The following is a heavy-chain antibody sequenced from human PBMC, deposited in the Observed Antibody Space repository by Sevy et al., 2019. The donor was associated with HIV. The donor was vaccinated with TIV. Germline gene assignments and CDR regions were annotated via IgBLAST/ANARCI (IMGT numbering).Heavy chain of an antibody. Sequence: GESLKISCAVSGITVSSNYMGWVRQAPGKGLQWVSGIFASSNTHFADSVKGRFSISRDNSKNTLSLQMNSLSAEDTAVYYCARAVEDYSDNSGWDWYFDLWGRGTLVTVSS. D-gene: IGHD3-22*01. CDR1: GITVSSNY. CDR3: ARAVEDYSDNSGWDWYFDL. CDR2: IFASSNT. J-gene: IGHJ2*01. V-gene: IGHV3-66*01.